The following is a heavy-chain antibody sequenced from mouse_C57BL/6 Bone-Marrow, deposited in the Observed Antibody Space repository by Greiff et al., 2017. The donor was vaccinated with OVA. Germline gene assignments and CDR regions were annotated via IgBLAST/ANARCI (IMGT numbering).Heavy chain of an antibody. CDR2: ISSGSSTI. CDR1: GFTFSDYG. V-gene: IGHV5-17*01. D-gene: IGHD2-3*01. Sequence: EVQLVESGGGLVKPGGSLKLSCAASGFTFSDYGMHWVRQAPEKGLEWVAYISSGSSTIYYADTVKGRFTISRDNAKNTLFLQMTSLRSEDTAMYYCARSVGYLWYFDVWGTGTTVTVSS. J-gene: IGHJ1*03. CDR3: ARSVGYLWYFDV.